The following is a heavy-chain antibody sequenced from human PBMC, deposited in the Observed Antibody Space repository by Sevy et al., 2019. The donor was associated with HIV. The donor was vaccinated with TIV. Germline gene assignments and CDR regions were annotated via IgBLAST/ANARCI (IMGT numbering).Heavy chain of an antibody. J-gene: IGHJ3*02. Sequence: GGSLRLSCAASGFTFSSYWMSWVRQAPGKGLEWVANIKQDGSEKYYVDSVKGRFSISGDNAKNSLYLQMNSLRVEDTAMYYCARQSGILDVDTVMPDAFDIWGQGTMVTVSS. CDR3: ARQSGILDVDTVMPDAFDI. CDR2: IKQDGSEK. D-gene: IGHD5-18*01. V-gene: IGHV3-7*01. CDR1: GFTFSSYW.